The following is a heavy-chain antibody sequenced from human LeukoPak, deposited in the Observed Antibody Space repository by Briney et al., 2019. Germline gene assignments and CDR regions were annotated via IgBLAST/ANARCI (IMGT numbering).Heavy chain of an antibody. CDR3: ARGYSGYGGYYYYYMDV. J-gene: IGHJ6*03. CDR2: INWNGGTT. CDR1: GFTFDDYG. D-gene: IGHD5-12*01. Sequence: GGSLRLSCAASGFTFDDYGMTRVRQAPGKGLEWVSGINWNGGTTGYADSVKGRFTISRDNAKNSLHLQMNSLRAEDTALYYCARGYSGYGGYYYYYMDVWGKGTTVTVSS. V-gene: IGHV3-20*04.